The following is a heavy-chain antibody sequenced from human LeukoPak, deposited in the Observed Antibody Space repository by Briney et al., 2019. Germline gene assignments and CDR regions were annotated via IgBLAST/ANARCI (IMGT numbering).Heavy chain of an antibody. CDR2: INGRDGRT. V-gene: IGHV3-23*01. J-gene: IGHJ3*02. CDR1: GFTFSNYA. CDR3: ARGEAFAFDM. Sequence: PGGSLRLSCAAPGFTFSNYAMGWVRQAPGKGLEWVSSINGRDGRTYYADSVRGRFSISSDNSKNTLFLQMNSLLAEDTAVYYCARGEAFAFDMWGQGTVVTVSS.